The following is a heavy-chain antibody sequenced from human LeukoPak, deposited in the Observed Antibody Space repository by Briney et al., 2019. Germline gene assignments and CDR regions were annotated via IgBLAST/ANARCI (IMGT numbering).Heavy chain of an antibody. CDR1: GGSVSSGSYY. V-gene: IGHV4-61*01. D-gene: IGHD5-24*01. Sequence: ASETLSLTCTVSGGSVSSGSYYWSWIRQPPGKGLEWIGYIYYSGSTNYNPSLKSRVTMSVDTSKNQFSLKLSSVTAADTAVYYCARSSWGMATISPADYYFDYWGQGTLVTVSS. J-gene: IGHJ4*02. CDR2: IYYSGST. CDR3: ARSSWGMATISPADYYFDY.